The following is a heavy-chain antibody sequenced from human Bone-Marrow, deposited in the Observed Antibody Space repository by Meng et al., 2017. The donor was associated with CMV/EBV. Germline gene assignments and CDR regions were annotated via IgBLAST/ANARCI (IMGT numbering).Heavy chain of an antibody. CDR1: GGSISSSSYY. Sequence: SETLSLTCTVSGGSISSSSYYWGWIRQPPGKGLEWIGSIYYSGSTYYNPSLKSRVTISVDTSKNQFSLKLSSVTAADTAVYYCARGRNVGELPKYYYYYGMDFWGQGTMVTVSS. D-gene: IGHD1-26*01. V-gene: IGHV4-39*07. J-gene: IGHJ6*02. CDR3: ARGRNVGELPKYYYYYGMDF. CDR2: IYYSGST.